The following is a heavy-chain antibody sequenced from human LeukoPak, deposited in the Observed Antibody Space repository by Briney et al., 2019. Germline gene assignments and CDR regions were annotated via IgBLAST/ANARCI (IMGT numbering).Heavy chain of an antibody. CDR2: ISYDGSNK. Sequence: PGGSLRLSCAASGFTFSSYGMHWVRQAPGKGLEWVAVISYDGSNKYYADSVKGRFTISRDNSKNTLYLQMNSLRAGDTAVYYCAGWRGYCSGGSCYSVYWGQGTLVTVSS. J-gene: IGHJ4*02. CDR1: GFTFSSYG. CDR3: AGWRGYCSGGSCYSVY. V-gene: IGHV3-30*03. D-gene: IGHD2-15*01.